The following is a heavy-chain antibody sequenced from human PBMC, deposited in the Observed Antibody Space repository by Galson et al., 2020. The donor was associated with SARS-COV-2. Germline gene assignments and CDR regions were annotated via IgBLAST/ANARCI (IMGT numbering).Heavy chain of an antibody. Sequence: SETLSLTCTVSGGYISTYYWSWIRQPPGKGLEWIGYLYYGGNTNYNPSLQSRVTISVDTSKSQFSLKLNSVTAADTAVYYCARLPVVRGVDSWGQGILVAVTS. CDR1: GGYISTYY. J-gene: IGHJ4*02. CDR2: LYYGGNT. V-gene: IGHV4-59*08. CDR3: ARLPVVRGVDS. D-gene: IGHD3-10*01.